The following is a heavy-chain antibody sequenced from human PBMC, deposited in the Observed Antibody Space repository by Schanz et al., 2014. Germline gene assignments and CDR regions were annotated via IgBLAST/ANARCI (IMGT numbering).Heavy chain of an antibody. CDR3: ARDNRYYLFDY. J-gene: IGHJ4*02. D-gene: IGHD3-16*02. Sequence: QVQLVESGGGVVQPGRSLRLSCAASGFMFSSYGMHWVRQAPGKGLEWVGVISYDGSKKSYADSVKGRFTISRDNSKNTLYLQLGSLSAEDTAVYFCARDNRYYLFDYWGQGALVTVSS. V-gene: IGHV3-30*03. CDR1: GFMFSSYG. CDR2: ISYDGSKK.